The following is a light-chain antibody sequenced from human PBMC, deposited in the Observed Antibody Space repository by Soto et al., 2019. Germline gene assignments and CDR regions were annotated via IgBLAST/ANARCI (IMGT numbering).Light chain of an antibody. CDR3: QQYYSTPL. CDR2: WAS. CDR1: QSVLYSSNNKNY. J-gene: IGKJ2*01. Sequence: DIVMTQSPDSLAVSLGERATINCKSSQSVLYSSNNKNYLAWYQQKPGQHPKVLIHWASTRESGVPDRFSGSGSGTDFTLTISSLQAEDVAVYYCQQYYSTPLFGQGTKLEIK. V-gene: IGKV4-1*01.